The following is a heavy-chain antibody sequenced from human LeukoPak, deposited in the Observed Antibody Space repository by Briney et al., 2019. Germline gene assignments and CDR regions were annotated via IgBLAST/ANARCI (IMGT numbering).Heavy chain of an antibody. Sequence: PSETLSLTCTVSGGSISDSYWSWIRQPPGKGLEWIGKIHDSGITNYNPSLKSRVTFSVDTSKKQFSLNLSSVTAADTAVYYCARDSGIVVVPAAINRDYYYYMDVWGKGTTVTVSS. CDR1: GGSISDSY. V-gene: IGHV4-59*12. CDR2: IHDSGIT. D-gene: IGHD2-2*02. CDR3: ARDSGIVVVPAAINRDYYYYMDV. J-gene: IGHJ6*03.